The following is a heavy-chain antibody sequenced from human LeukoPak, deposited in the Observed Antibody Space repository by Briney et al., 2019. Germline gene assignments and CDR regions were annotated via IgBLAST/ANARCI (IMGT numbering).Heavy chain of an antibody. D-gene: IGHD1-26*01. CDR3: ARARYTGSYSLFDY. CDR2: IYYSGST. Sequence: SETLSLTCTVSGGSISSGDYYWSWIRQPPGKGLEWIGYIYYSGSTYYDPSLKSRVTMSVDTSKNQFSLRLTSATAADTAVYYCARARYTGSYSLFDYWGQGTLVTVSS. V-gene: IGHV4-30-4*01. J-gene: IGHJ4*02. CDR1: GGSISSGDYY.